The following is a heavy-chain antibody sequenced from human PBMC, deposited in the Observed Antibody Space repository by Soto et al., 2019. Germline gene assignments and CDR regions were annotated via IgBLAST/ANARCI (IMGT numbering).Heavy chain of an antibody. Sequence: QITLKESGPTLVKPTQTLTLTCTFSGFSLTTDRVGVGWIRQPPGEALEWLAVIYWDDSKTYRPSLESRLTITQDTSKNQVALTMTTMDSLDTATYYCAHAYVGRSLHWGPATLLTGSS. V-gene: IGHV2-5*02. D-gene: IGHD3-10*02. CDR3: AHAYVGRSLH. J-gene: IGHJ4*02. CDR1: GFSLTTDRVG. CDR2: IYWDDSK.